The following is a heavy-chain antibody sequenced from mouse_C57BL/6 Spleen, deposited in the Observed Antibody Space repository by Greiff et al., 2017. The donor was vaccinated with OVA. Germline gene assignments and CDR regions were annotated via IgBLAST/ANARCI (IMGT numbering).Heavy chain of an antibody. D-gene: IGHD2-3*01. CDR3: AREGDGYPFAY. J-gene: IGHJ3*01. V-gene: IGHV8-12*01. CDR2: IYWDDDK. CDR1: GFSLSTSGMG. Sequence: QVTLKVSGPGIFQSSQTLSLTCSFSGFSLSTSGMGVSWIRQPSGKGLEWLAHIYWDDDKRYTPSLKSRLTISKDTSRNHVFLKITSVDTADTATYYCAREGDGYPFAYWGQGTLVTVSA.